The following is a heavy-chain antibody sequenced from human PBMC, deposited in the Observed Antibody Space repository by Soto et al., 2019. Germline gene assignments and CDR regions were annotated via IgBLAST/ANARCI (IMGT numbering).Heavy chain of an antibody. D-gene: IGHD3-10*01. Sequence: GASVKVSCKASGYTFTSYGISWVRQAPGQGLEWMGWISAYNGNTNYAQKLQGRVTMTSDTSTSTAYMEVRSLRSDDTAVYYCASTYFYGSGSDYHHYYYGMDVWGQGTTVTVSS. CDR1: GYTFTSYG. J-gene: IGHJ6*02. V-gene: IGHV1-18*01. CDR3: ASTYFYGSGSDYHHYYYGMDV. CDR2: ISAYNGNT.